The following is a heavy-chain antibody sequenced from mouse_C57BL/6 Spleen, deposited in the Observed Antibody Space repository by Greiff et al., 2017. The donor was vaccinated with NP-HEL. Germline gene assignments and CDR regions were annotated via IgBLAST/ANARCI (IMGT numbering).Heavy chain of an antibody. D-gene: IGHD2-4*01. CDR3: ARPGFDYDGGFAY. V-gene: IGHV1-53*01. Sequence: QVQLKQSGTELVKPGASVKLSCKASGYTFTSYWMHWVKQRPGQGLEWIGNINPSNGGTNYNEKFKSKTTLTVDKSSSTAYMQLSSLTSEDSAVYYCARPGFDYDGGFAYWGQGTLVTVSA. J-gene: IGHJ3*01. CDR1: GYTFTSYW. CDR2: INPSNGGT.